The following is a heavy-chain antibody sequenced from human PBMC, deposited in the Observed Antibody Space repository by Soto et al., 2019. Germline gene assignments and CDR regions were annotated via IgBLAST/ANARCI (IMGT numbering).Heavy chain of an antibody. CDR3: ARATVLLEWELLVWSEYYYYGMDV. D-gene: IGHD1-26*01. CDR2: IIPIFGTA. V-gene: IGHV1-69*13. CDR1: GGTFSSYA. J-gene: IGHJ6*02. Sequence: SVKVSCKASGGTFSSYAISWVRQAPGQGLEWMGGIIPIFGTANYAQKFQGRVTITADESTSTAYMELSSLRSEDTAVYYCARATVLLEWELLVWSEYYYYGMDVWGQGTTVTVSS.